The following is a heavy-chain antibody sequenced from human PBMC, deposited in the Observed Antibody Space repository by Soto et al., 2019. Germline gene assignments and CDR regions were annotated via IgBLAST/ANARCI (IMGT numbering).Heavy chain of an antibody. CDR1: GFTFSSYA. Sequence: EVQLLESGGGLVQPGGSLRLSCAASGFTFSSYAMSWVRQAPGKGLEWVSTISGSGGSTYYADSVKGRFTISSDNSKNTLYLQMNSLRAEDTAVYYCAKDRRGYGNWFDPWGQGTLVTVSS. J-gene: IGHJ5*02. D-gene: IGHD6-25*01. CDR3: AKDRRGYGNWFDP. V-gene: IGHV3-23*01. CDR2: ISGSGGST.